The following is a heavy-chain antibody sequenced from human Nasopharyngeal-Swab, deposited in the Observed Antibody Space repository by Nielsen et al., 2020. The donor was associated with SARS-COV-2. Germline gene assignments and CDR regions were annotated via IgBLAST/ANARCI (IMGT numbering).Heavy chain of an antibody. Sequence: GESLKISCAASGFTFSSYAMHWVRQAPGKGLEWVAVISYDGSNKYYADSVKGRFTISRDNSKNTLYLQMNSLRAEDTAVYYCAKDLPGDCSGGSCPNWYYYGMDVWGQGTTVTVSS. V-gene: IGHV3-30-3*01. D-gene: IGHD2-15*01. J-gene: IGHJ6*02. CDR3: AKDLPGDCSGGSCPNWYYYGMDV. CDR2: ISYDGSNK. CDR1: GFTFSSYA.